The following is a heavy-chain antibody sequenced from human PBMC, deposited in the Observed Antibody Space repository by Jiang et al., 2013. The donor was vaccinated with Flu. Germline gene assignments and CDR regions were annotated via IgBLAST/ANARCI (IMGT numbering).Heavy chain of an antibody. D-gene: IGHD3-9*01. V-gene: IGHV4-39*01. CDR3: ARQVDDILTGFYY. CDR1: GGSINSDNYY. CDR2: IYHTGST. J-gene: IGHJ4*02. Sequence: GPGLVKPSETLSLTCTVSGGSINSDNYYWGWIRQPPGKGLEWIGSIYHTGSTYHNPSLKSRVTMSVDRSKNQFSLKLNSVTAADTAIYYCARQVDDILTGFYYWGQGTLVTVSS.